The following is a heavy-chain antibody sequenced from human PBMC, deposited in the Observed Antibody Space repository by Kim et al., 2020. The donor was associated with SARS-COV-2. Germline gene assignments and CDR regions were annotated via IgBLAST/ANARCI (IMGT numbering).Heavy chain of an antibody. CDR1: GFSFSSYG. Sequence: GGSLRLSCAASGFSFSSYGLHWVRQAPGKGLEWVAYISYDGSDKYYADSVKGRFTISRDNSNNTLSLQTNSLRAEDTAVFYCARGPVEPKDCRYFDVW. J-gene: IGHJ6*03. V-gene: IGHV3-33*01. CDR2: ISYDGSDK. D-gene: IGHD2-21*01. CDR3: ARGPVEPKDCRYFDV.